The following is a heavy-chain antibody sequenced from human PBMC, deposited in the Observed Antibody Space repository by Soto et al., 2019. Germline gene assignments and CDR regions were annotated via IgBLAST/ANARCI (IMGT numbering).Heavy chain of an antibody. CDR3: ASTIAVAGKGAGY. V-gene: IGHV1-2*02. CDR1: RYTFPGYY. D-gene: IGHD6-19*01. J-gene: IGHJ4*02. Sequence: ASVKGSWKGSRYTFPGYYIPRVREAPGQGLEWMGWINPNSGGTNYAQKFKGRVTMTRDTSISTAYMELSRLRSDDTAVYYSASTIAVAGKGAGYWGQGTLVTVSS. CDR2: INPNSGGT.